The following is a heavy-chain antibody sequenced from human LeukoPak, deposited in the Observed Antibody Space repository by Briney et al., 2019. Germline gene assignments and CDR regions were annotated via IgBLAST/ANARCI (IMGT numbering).Heavy chain of an antibody. V-gene: IGHV1-2*02. Sequence: EASVKVSCKASGYTFTGYYMHWVRQAPGQGLEWMGWINPNSGGTNYAQKFQGRVTMTRDTSISTAYMELSRLRSDDTAVYYCARDWAGYYDSSGYSSVFGLLDYWGQGTLVTVSS. CDR2: INPNSGGT. CDR3: ARDWAGYYDSSGYSSVFGLLDY. CDR1: GYTFTGYY. J-gene: IGHJ4*02. D-gene: IGHD3-22*01.